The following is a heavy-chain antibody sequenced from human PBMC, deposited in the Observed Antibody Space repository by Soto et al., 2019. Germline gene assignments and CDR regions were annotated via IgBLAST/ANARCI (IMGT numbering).Heavy chain of an antibody. CDR3: ARGAYYYGSGSYYTLDV. D-gene: IGHD3-10*01. CDR1: GGSFSGYY. V-gene: IGHV4-34*01. CDR2: INHSGST. J-gene: IGHJ6*04. Sequence: QVQLQQWGAGLLKPSETLSLTCAVYGGSFSGYYWSWIRQPPGKGLEWIGEINHSGSTNYNPSLKIPVTISVDTSKTQFSLKLSSVTAADTAVYYCARGAYYYGSGSYYTLDVWGKGTTVTVSS.